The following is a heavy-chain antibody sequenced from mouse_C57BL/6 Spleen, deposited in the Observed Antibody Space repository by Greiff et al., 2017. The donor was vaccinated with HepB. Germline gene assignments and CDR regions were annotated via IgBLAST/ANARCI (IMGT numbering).Heavy chain of an antibody. CDR2: IRNKANGYTT. V-gene: IGHV7-3*01. CDR3: ARLLLFYYYAMDY. Sequence: EVKLVESGGGLVQPGGSLSLSCAASGFTFTDYYMSWVRQPPGKALEWLGFIRNKANGYTTEYSASVKGRFTISRDNSQSILYLQMNALRAEDSATYYCARLLLFYYYAMDYWGQGTSVTVSS. CDR1: GFTFTDYY. J-gene: IGHJ4*01. D-gene: IGHD2-10*01.